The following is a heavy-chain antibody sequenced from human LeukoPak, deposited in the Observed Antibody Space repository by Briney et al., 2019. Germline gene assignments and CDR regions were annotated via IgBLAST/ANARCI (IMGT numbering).Heavy chain of an antibody. CDR1: GGSISSNY. J-gene: IGHJ3*02. CDR3: ARQGGSFAFDI. V-gene: IGHV4-59*08. Sequence: SETLSLTCTVSGGSISSNYWSWIRQPPGKGLEWFGYMYNSGSTNYNPSLKSRVTISVDTSKNQFSLKLNSVTAADTAVYYCARQGGSFAFDIWGQGTMVTVS. D-gene: IGHD1-26*01. CDR2: MYNSGST.